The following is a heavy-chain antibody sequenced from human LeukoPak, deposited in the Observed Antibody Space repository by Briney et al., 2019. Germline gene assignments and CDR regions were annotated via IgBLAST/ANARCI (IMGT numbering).Heavy chain of an antibody. D-gene: IGHD2-2*01. J-gene: IGHJ6*02. CDR3: AKDIGLVPAAEHGYYYYYGMDV. CDR1: GFTFDDYT. Sequence: PGGSLRLSCAASGFTFDDYTMHWVRQAPGKSLEWVSLISWDGGSTYYADSVKGRFTISRDNSKNSLYLQMNSLRTEGTALYYCAKDIGLVPAAEHGYYYYYGMDVWGQGTTVTVSS. CDR2: ISWDGGST. V-gene: IGHV3-43*01.